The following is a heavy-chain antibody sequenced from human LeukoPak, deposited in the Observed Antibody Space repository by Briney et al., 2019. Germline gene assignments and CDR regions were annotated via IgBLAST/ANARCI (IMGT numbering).Heavy chain of an antibody. CDR3: ARGKKGYYYDSSGYFDY. V-gene: IGHV4-39*07. Sequence: SETLSLTCTVSGGSISSSSYYWDWIRQPPGKGLEWIGSISYSGSTYYNPSLNSRVTISVDTSKNQFSLKLSSVTAADTAVYYCARGKKGYYYDSSGYFDYWGQGTLVTVSS. J-gene: IGHJ4*02. CDR1: GGSISSSSYY. D-gene: IGHD3-22*01. CDR2: ISYSGST.